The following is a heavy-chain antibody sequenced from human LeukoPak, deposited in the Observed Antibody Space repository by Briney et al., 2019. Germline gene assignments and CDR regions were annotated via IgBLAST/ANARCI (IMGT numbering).Heavy chain of an antibody. CDR2: IYPGDSDT. Sequence: VESLKISCQGSGYRFTSYLMGWVRAMPGKGLEWMGIIYPGDSDTRYSPSFQGPVTISADKSISTAYLQWSSLKASDSAMYYCARAKSSGYYAGLDYWGQGTLVTVSS. J-gene: IGHJ4*02. CDR3: ARAKSSGYYAGLDY. CDR1: GYRFTSYL. D-gene: IGHD3-22*01. V-gene: IGHV5-51*01.